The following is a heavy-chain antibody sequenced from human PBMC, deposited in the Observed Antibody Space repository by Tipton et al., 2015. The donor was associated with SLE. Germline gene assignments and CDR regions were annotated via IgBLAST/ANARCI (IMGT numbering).Heavy chain of an antibody. CDR1: GGSFSGYY. CDR3: ARGWFGFDY. J-gene: IGHJ4*02. D-gene: IGHD3-10*01. V-gene: IGHV4-34*01. CDR2: INHSGST. Sequence: TLSLTCAVYGGSFSGYYWSWIRQPPGKGLEWIGEINHSGSTNYNPSLKSRVTISVDTSKNQFSLKLSSVTAADTAVYYCARGWFGFDYWGQGTLVTVSS.